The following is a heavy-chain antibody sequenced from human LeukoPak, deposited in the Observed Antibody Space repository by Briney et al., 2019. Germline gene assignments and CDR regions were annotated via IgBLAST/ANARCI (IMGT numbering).Heavy chain of an antibody. CDR1: GFTFDDYA. CDR2: ISWNSGSI. J-gene: IGHJ4*02. V-gene: IGHV3-9*03. Sequence: PGRSLRLSCAASGFTFDDYAMHWVRQAPGKGLEWVSGISWNSGSIGYADSVKGRFTISRDNAKNSLYLQMNSLRAEDMASYYCAKDGRRGYSYGRGFDYWGQGTLVTVSS. CDR3: AKDGRRGYSYGRGFDY. D-gene: IGHD5-18*01.